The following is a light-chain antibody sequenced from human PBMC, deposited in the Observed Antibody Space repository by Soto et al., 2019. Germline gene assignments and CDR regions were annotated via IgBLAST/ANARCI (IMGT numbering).Light chain of an antibody. J-gene: IGKJ1*01. CDR1: QRVYSN. V-gene: IGKV3-15*01. CDR3: QQSYSTPRT. Sequence: EILMTHSPDTLAVSPGESASLSCRASQRVYSNLAWYQQRPGQAPRLLIYGASTRATGVPARFSGRGSGTDFTLTISSLQPEDFATYYCQQSYSTPRTFGQGTKVDI. CDR2: GAS.